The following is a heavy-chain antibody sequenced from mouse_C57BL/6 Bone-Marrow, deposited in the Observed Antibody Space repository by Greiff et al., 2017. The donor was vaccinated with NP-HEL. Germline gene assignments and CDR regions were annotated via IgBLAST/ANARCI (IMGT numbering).Heavy chain of an antibody. V-gene: IGHV1-18*01. J-gene: IGHJ4*01. D-gene: IGHD6-5*01. CDR2: INPNNGGT. Sequence: EVKLQESGPELVKPGASVKIPCKASGYTFTDYNMDWVKQSHGKSLEWIGDINPNNGGTIYNQKFKGKATLTVDKSSSTAYMELRSLTSEDTAVYYCARPTHYYYSMDYWGQGTSVTVSS. CDR3: ARPTHYYYSMDY. CDR1: GYTFTDYN.